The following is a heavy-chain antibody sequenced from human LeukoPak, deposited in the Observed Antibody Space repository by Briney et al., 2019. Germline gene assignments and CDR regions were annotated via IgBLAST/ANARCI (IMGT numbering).Heavy chain of an antibody. D-gene: IGHD3-16*02. V-gene: IGHV5-51*01. Sequence: GESLKISCKGSGYSFPNYWIGWVRQMPGKGLEWMGIIYPGDSDTTYKPSFQGHITVSADMSISTAYLQWSSLKASDTAMYYFARSRAEKVPVWGSYRHHDAFDLWGQGTRVTVSS. CDR2: IYPGDSDT. CDR1: GYSFPNYW. J-gene: IGHJ3*01. CDR3: ARSRAEKVPVWGSYRHHDAFDL.